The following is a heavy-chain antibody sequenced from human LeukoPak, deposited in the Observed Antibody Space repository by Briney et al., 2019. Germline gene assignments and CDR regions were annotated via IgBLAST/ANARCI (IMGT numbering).Heavy chain of an antibody. J-gene: IGHJ4*02. CDR1: GGSISSDY. Sequence: SETLSLTCTVSGGSISSDYWSWIRQPPGKGLEWIGYIYYSGSTNYNPSLKSRVTISVDTSKNQFSLKLSSVTATDTAVYYCARGRDGYNWAFDSWGQGTLVTVSS. V-gene: IGHV4-59*01. CDR2: IYYSGST. CDR3: ARGRDGYNWAFDS. D-gene: IGHD5-24*01.